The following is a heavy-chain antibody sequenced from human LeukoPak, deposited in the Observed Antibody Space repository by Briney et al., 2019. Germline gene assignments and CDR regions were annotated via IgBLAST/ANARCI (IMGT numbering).Heavy chain of an antibody. V-gene: IGHV4-30-2*01. CDR1: GGSISSGGYS. D-gene: IGHD7-27*01. J-gene: IGHJ4*02. Sequence: SQTLSLTCAVSGGSISSGGYSWSWIRQPPGKGLEWIGYIYHSGSTYYNLSLKSRVTISVDRSKNQFSLKLSSVTAADTAVYYCARGSLGYFDYWGQGTLVTVSS. CDR2: IYHSGST. CDR3: ARGSLGYFDY.